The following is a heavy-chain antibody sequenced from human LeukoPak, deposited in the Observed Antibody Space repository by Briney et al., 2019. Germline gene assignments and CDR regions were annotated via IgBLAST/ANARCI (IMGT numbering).Heavy chain of an antibody. CDR1: GDSVSRSDSY. Sequence: SETLSLTCTIFGDSVSRSDSYWDWIRQPPGKGLEWIGTIYYSGRTYYSPSLKSRVTLSVDMSNNQFPLTLSSVTAADTALYFCARRRYYDSSGYLEWGQGTLVTVSS. J-gene: IGHJ1*01. D-gene: IGHD3-22*01. CDR2: IYYSGRT. CDR3: ARRRYYDSSGYLE. V-gene: IGHV4-39*01.